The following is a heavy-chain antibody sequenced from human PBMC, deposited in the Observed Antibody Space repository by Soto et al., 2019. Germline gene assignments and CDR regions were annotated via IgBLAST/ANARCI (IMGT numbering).Heavy chain of an antibody. J-gene: IGHJ3*02. V-gene: IGHV3-30*18. CDR2: ISYDGSNK. CDR3: AKPRIKGYSYADDAFDI. CDR1: GFTFSSYG. D-gene: IGHD5-18*01. Sequence: GGSLRLSCAASGFTFSSYGMHWVRQAPGKGLEWVAVISYDGSNKYYADSVKGRFTISRENSKNTLYLQMNSLRAEDTAVYYCAKPRIKGYSYADDAFDIWGQGTMVTVSS.